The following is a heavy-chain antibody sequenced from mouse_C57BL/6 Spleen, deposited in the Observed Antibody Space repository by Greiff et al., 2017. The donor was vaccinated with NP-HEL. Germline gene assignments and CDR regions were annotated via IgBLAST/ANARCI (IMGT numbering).Heavy chain of an antibody. V-gene: IGHV1-82*01. CDR3: ASHYGSSSDYFDY. Sequence: QVQLQQSGPELVKPGASVKISCKASGYAFSSSWMNWVKQRPGKGLEWIGRIYPGDGDTNYNGKFKGKATLTADKSSSTAYMQLSSLTSEDSAVYFCASHYGSSSDYFDYWGKGTTLTVSS. CDR1: GYAFSSSW. CDR2: IYPGDGDT. D-gene: IGHD1-1*01. J-gene: IGHJ2*01.